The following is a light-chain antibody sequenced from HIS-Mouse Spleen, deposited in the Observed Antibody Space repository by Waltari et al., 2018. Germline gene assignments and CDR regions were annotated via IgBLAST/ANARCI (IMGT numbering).Light chain of an antibody. CDR2: WAS. Sequence: DIVMTQSPDSLAVSLGGSATISCKSSQSVLYSSNNKNYLAWYQQKPGQPPKLLIYWASTRESGVPDRFSGSGSGTDFTLTISSLQAEDVAVYYCQQYYSTPLTFGGGTKVEIK. CDR1: QSVLYSSNNKNY. J-gene: IGKJ4*01. V-gene: IGKV4-1*01. CDR3: QQYYSTPLT.